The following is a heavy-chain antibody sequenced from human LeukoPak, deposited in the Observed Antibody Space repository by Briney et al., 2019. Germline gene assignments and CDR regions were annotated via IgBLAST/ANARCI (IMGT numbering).Heavy chain of an antibody. CDR3: TTEVGYYYGSGSYPNWFDP. CDR1: GFTFSNAW. J-gene: IGHJ5*02. CDR2: IKSKTDGGTT. V-gene: IGHV3-15*01. Sequence: GGSPRLSCAASGFTFSNAWMSWVRQAPGKGLEWVGRIKSKTDGGTTDYAAPVKGRFTISRDDSKNTLYLQMNSLKTEDTAVYYCTTEVGYYYGSGSYPNWFDPWGQGTLVTVSS. D-gene: IGHD3-10*01.